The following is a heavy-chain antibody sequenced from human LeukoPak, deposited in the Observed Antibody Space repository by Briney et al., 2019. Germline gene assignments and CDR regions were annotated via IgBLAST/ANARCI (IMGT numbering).Heavy chain of an antibody. D-gene: IGHD3-10*01. J-gene: IGHJ4*02. Sequence: ASVKVSCKASGYNFTGYYMRWVRQAPGQGLEWMGWISAYNGNTNYAQKLQGRVTMTTDTSTSTAYMELRSLRSDDTAVYYCARDWALSGGGYWGQGTLVTVSS. CDR1: GYNFTGYY. CDR2: ISAYNGNT. V-gene: IGHV1-18*04. CDR3: ARDWALSGGGY.